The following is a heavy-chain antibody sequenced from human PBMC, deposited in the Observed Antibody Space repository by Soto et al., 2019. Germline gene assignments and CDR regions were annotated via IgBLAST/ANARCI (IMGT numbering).Heavy chain of an antibody. CDR3: AHRRPNGELDY. V-gene: IGHV2-5*02. J-gene: IGHJ4*02. Sequence: QITLKESGPTVVKPTQTLTLTCTFSGFSLSTSGVGVGWIRQPPGKALEWLAVIYWDDDKRYRTALKSRLTITKDTSKNQVVLTITNMDPVDTATYYCAHRRPNGELDYWGQGTLVTVSS. D-gene: IGHD4-17*01. CDR1: GFSLSTSGVG. CDR2: IYWDDDK.